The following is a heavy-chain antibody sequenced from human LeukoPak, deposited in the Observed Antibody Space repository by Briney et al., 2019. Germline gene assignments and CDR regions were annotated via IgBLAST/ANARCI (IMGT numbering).Heavy chain of an antibody. CDR1: SDSISSSY. J-gene: IGHJ1*01. D-gene: IGHD2-2*01. Sequence: PSETLSLTCTVSSDSISSSYWSWIRQPPGKGLEWIGYIYYSGSTNYNPSPKSRVAISVDTSKNQFSLKLNSVTAADTAVYYCARGYCSSTICFQYFHHWGQGTLVTVSS. CDR2: IYYSGST. V-gene: IGHV4-59*01. CDR3: ARGYCSSTICFQYFHH.